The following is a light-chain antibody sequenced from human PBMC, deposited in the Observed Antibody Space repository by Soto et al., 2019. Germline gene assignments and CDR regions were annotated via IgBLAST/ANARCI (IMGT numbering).Light chain of an antibody. CDR1: QSVSSN. CDR3: HYGNSPPWT. Sequence: EIVLTQSPATLSVSPGERATLSCRASQSVSSNLVWYQQKPGQTPRLLIYGASTRATGIPDRFSGSGSGTDFTLTITRLEPEDFAVYYCHYGNSPPWTFGQGTKVDIK. CDR2: GAS. V-gene: IGKV3-20*01. J-gene: IGKJ1*01.